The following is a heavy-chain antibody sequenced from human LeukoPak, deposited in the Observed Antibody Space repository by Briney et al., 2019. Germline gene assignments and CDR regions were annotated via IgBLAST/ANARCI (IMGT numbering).Heavy chain of an antibody. V-gene: IGHV1-2*02. CDR1: GYTFSAYY. J-gene: IGHJ4*02. CDR2: IKPTSGGT. Sequence: GASVKVSCKASGYTFSAYYIHCVRQAPGQGLEYIGCIKPTSGGTNYAENFQGRITMTADASITTAYMELSSLRSDDTAVFYCARSFKTGTNEGAAYWGQGTLVTVSS. D-gene: IGHD1-7*01. CDR3: ARSFKTGTNEGAAY.